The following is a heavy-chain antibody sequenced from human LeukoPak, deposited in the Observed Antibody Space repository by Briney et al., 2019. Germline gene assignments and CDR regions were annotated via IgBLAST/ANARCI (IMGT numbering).Heavy chain of an antibody. CDR1: GGSISSSSYS. CDR3: ARLRFDFWSGYTHPYFDY. D-gene: IGHD3-3*01. J-gene: IGHJ4*02. CDR2: IYYSGTT. Sequence: SETLSLTCTVSGGSISSSSYSWGWIRQPPGKGLEWIGSIYYSGTTYYNPSLKSRVTIYVDTSKIQFPLKLSSVAATDTAVYFCARLRFDFWSGYTHPYFDYWGQGTLVTVSS. V-gene: IGHV4-39*01.